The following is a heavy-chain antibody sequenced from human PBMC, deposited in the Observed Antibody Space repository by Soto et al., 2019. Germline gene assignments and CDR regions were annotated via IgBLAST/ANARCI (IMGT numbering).Heavy chain of an antibody. CDR3: TIDRPIRDSGRPSFRP. Sequence: QGQLQESGPGLVRPSQTLSLTCSVSGDSINTGAYYWNWISQHPDKRLEWIGYLYYSGSTFYAPALRSRVTIPAATYKNHFSLKLNSVTVADTAIYYCTIDRPIRDSGRPSFRPWCQGIQVSVST. V-gene: IGHV4-31*03. J-gene: IGHJ5*02. CDR1: GDSINTGAYY. CDR2: LYYSGST. D-gene: IGHD2-21*01.